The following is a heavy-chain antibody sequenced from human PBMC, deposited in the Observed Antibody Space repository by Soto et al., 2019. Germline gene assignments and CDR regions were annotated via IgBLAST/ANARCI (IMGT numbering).Heavy chain of an antibody. CDR2: INHSGIT. J-gene: IGHJ4*02. D-gene: IGHD1-26*01. CDR3: VRLRTRAGATGEFDS. V-gene: IGHV4-34*01. CDR1: GGSFSGYY. Sequence: SETLSLTCAVSGGSFSGYYWSWFRQPPGKGLEWIGKINHSGITNYNSSLMSRVTISLETSKNQFSLKLISVTAADTAVYKCVRLRTRAGATGEFDSWGQGALVTVSS.